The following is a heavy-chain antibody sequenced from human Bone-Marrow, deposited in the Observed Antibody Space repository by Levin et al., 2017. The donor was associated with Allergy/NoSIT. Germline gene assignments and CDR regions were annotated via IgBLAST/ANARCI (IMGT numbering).Heavy chain of an antibody. CDR3: ARGGSGWNFFNY. CDR1: GFTVSSSY. J-gene: IGHJ4*02. D-gene: IGHD6-19*01. CDR2: IYSGGST. Sequence: GGSLRLSCAASGFTVSSSYMSWVRQAPGKGLEWVSVIYSGGSTYYADSVKGRFTVSRDNSKNTVYLQMNSLRAEDTAVYYCARGGSGWNFFNYWGQGSLVIVSS. V-gene: IGHV3-53*01.